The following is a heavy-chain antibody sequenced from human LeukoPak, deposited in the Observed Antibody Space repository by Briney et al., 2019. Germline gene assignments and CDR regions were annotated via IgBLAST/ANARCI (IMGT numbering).Heavy chain of an antibody. CDR2: INAGNGNT. V-gene: IGHV1-3*01. D-gene: IGHD5-24*01. J-gene: IGHJ4*02. CDR1: EYTFTSYA. Sequence: GASVKVSCKASEYTFTSYAMHWVRQAPGQRLEWMGWINAGNGNTKYSQKFQGRVTITRDTSASTAYMELSSLRSEDTAVYYCARDRDADHFDYWGQGTLVTVSS. CDR3: ARDRDADHFDY.